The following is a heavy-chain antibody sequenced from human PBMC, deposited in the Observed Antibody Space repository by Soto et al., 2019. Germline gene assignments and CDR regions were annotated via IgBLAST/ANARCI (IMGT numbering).Heavy chain of an antibody. J-gene: IGHJ4*02. V-gene: IGHV3-23*01. D-gene: IGHD3-16*01. CDR1: GFTFSSYA. CDR2: ITNSGGSA. Sequence: EVQLLESGGGLVQPGGSLRLSCAASGFTFSSYAMNWVRQAPGKGLEWVSTITNSGGSAYYADSVKGRFTISRDNSKNMLYLQMNSLRAEDTAVYYCAKFHWGAYWGQGTLVTVSS. CDR3: AKFHWGAY.